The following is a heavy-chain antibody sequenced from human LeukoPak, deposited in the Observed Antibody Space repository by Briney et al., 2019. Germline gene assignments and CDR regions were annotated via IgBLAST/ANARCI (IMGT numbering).Heavy chain of an antibody. CDR1: GTSITRTY. Sequence: SETLSLTCTVSGTSITRTYWSWIRQPPGRGLESVGYVCDTGDTNYNPSLKSRVTMSLDTSKNQFSLKLSSVAAADTAVYYCARGNSSRGYSYGPSTYGMDVWGQGTTVTVSS. CDR3: ARGNSSRGYSYGPSTYGMDV. D-gene: IGHD5-18*01. CDR2: VCDTGDT. J-gene: IGHJ6*02. V-gene: IGHV4-59*12.